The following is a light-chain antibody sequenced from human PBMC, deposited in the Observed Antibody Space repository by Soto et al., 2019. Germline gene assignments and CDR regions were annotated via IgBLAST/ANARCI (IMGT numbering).Light chain of an antibody. CDR2: DAS. V-gene: IGKV1-5*01. CDR1: QSIGDS. J-gene: IGKJ1*01. CDR3: QQYNSYSET. Sequence: QMPQYPSTLSASVGDTVTITCRASQSIGDSLAWYQQKPGKAPKLLIYDASSLESGVPSRFSGSGSGTEFTLTISSLQPDDFATYYCQQYNSYSETFGQGTKVDIK.